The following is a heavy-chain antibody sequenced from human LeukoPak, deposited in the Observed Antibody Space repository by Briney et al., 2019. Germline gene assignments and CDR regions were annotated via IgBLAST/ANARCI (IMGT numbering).Heavy chain of an antibody. CDR1: GFTFSTSW. J-gene: IGHJ5*02. Sequence: GGSLRLSCAASGFTFSTSWMHWVRQASGKGLEWVSHVSTDGSTTAYADSVKGRFTISRENAKNTVYLQMNSLRAEDTAVYYCARSLGYVESWGQGTPVTVSS. CDR3: ARSLGYVES. CDR2: VSTDGSTT. D-gene: IGHD5-18*01. V-gene: IGHV3-74*01.